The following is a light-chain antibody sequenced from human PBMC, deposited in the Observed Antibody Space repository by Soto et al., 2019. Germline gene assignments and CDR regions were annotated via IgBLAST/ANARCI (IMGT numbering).Light chain of an antibody. CDR1: SSDVGGYNY. Sequence: QSALTQPAFVSGSPGQSITISCTGTSSDVGGYNYVSWYQQHPGKAPKLMIYEVSNRPSGVSNRFSGSKSGNTASLTISGLQAEDEADYYCSSYTSSNTPGVFGTGTKLTVL. CDR2: EVS. V-gene: IGLV2-14*01. CDR3: SSYTSSNTPGV. J-gene: IGLJ1*01.